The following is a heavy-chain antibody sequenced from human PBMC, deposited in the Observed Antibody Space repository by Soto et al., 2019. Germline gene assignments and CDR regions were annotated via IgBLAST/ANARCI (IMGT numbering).Heavy chain of an antibody. CDR1: GFTFSSYV. J-gene: IGHJ4*02. Sequence: QRGWSLRLSCAASGFTFSSYVMSWVRQAPGKGLEWVSSISGSGGSTYYADSVKGRFTISRDNSKNTLYLQMDTLRADDTAVYYCAKVAKSGGVIEYFDSWVQGSLVTVSP. CDR3: AKVAKSGGVIEYFDS. D-gene: IGHD3-3*01. CDR2: ISGSGGST. V-gene: IGHV3-23*01.